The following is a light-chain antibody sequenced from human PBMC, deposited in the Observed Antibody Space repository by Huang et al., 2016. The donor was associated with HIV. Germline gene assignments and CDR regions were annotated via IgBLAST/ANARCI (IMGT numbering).Light chain of an antibody. V-gene: IGKV2-28*01. J-gene: IGKJ5*01. CDR3: MQALQTSIT. CDR1: QSLRHSNGYNY. Sequence: IVMTQSPLSLSVTPGEPASISCRSSQSLRHSNGYNYLDWYLQKPGQSPQLLIYLGSNRASGVPDRFSGSGSGTDFTLKISRVEAEDVGAYYCMQALQTSITFGQGTRLEI. CDR2: LGS.